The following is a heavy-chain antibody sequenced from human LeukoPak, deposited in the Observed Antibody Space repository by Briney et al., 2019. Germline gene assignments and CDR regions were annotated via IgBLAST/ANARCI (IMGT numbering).Heavy chain of an antibody. Sequence: GGSLRLSCAASGFTFSSYGMHWVRQAPGKGLEWVAFIRYDGSNKYYADSVKGRFTISRDNSKNTLYLQMNSLRAEDTAVYYCAKDSRYCGGDCYYDYWGQGTLVTVSS. CDR3: AKDSRYCGGDCYYDY. CDR2: IRYDGSNK. J-gene: IGHJ4*01. CDR1: GFTFSSYG. V-gene: IGHV3-30*02. D-gene: IGHD2-21*02.